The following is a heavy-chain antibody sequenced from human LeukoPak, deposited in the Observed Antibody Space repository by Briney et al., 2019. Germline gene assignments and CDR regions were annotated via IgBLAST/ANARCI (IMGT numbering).Heavy chain of an antibody. J-gene: IGHJ2*01. CDR2: IYHSGST. V-gene: IGHV4-4*02. Sequence: PSGTLSLTCAVSGGSISSSNWWSWVRQPPGKGLEWIGEIYHSGSTNYNPSLKSRVTISVDTSKNQFSLKLSSVTAADTALYYCARAGGTYLGYWYFDLWGRGTLVTVSS. CDR1: GGSISSSNW. CDR3: ARAGGTYLGYWYFDL. D-gene: IGHD1-26*01.